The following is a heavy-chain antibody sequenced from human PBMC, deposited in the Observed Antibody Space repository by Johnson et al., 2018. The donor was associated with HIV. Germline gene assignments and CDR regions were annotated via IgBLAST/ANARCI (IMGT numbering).Heavy chain of an antibody. CDR2: ILHDGFKK. D-gene: IGHD1-26*01. J-gene: IGHJ3*02. V-gene: IGHV3-30*04. CDR1: GFTFSNYA. CDR3: AKDRGSPGIPAAFDI. Sequence: QVQLVESGGGVVQPGKSLRLSCEVSGFTFSNYALHWVRQAPGKGLEWVAIILHDGFKKYYADSVKGRFTISRDNSKNTLFLQMNSLRAEDTAVYYCAKDRGSPGIPAAFDIWGQGTMVTVSS.